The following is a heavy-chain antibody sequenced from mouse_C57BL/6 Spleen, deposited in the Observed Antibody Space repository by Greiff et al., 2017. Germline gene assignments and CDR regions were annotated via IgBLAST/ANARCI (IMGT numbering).Heavy chain of an antibody. CDR1: GYTFTSYW. CDR3: ARRCGSSYEGFDY. Sequence: QVQLQQPGAELVKPGASVTLSCKASGYTFTSYWITWVKQRPVQGLEWIGDIYPGSGSTAYNEKFKGKATLTVDTSSSTAYMQLSSLTSEDSAVYYCARRCGSSYEGFDYWGKGTTLTVSS. CDR2: IYPGSGST. D-gene: IGHD1-1*01. J-gene: IGHJ2*01. V-gene: IGHV1-55*01.